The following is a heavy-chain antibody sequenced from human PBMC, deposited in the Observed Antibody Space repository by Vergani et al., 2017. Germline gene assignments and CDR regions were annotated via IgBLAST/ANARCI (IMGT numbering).Heavy chain of an antibody. D-gene: IGHD3-16*01. Sequence: QMQLQESGPGLVKASENLALTCTVSGDSIISRSYYWGWIRQPPGKGLEWIGSIYNSGNGDSSSSLKSRVTISADTSKNQFSLRLTSVTAADTAVYYCASGKYYSXSTSHFRGRYFDVWGRGTLVTVPS. CDR2: IYNSGNG. J-gene: IGHJ2*01. V-gene: IGHV4-39*01. CDR3: ASGKYYSXSTSHFRGRYFDV. CDR1: GDSIISRSYY.